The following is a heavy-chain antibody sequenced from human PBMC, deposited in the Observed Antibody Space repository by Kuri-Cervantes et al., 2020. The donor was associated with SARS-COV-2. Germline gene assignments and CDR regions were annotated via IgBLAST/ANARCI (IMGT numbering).Heavy chain of an antibody. CDR1: GGTFSSYA. CDR3: TSLLAGSYPLNDY. D-gene: IGHD1-26*01. V-gene: IGHV1-69*06. Sequence: SVKVSCKASGGTFSSYAISWVRQAPGQGLEWMGGIIPIFGTANYAQKFQGRVTITADKSTSTAYMELRSLRSDDTAVYYCTSLLAGSYPLNDYWGQGTLVTVSS. CDR2: IIPIFGTA. J-gene: IGHJ4*02.